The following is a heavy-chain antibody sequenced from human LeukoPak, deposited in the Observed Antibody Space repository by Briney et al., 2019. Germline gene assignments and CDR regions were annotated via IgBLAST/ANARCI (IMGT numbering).Heavy chain of an antibody. CDR2: VSSSSSYI. V-gene: IGHV3-21*01. CDR1: GFTFSSYS. D-gene: IGHD3-22*01. J-gene: IGHJ4*02. Sequence: PGGSLRLSCAASGFTFSSYSMNWVRQAPGKGLEWVSSVSSSSSYIYYADSVKGRFTISRGNAKNSLYLQMNSLRAEDTAVYYCARDPTLYYDSSGYYVRWGQGTLVTVSS. CDR3: ARDPTLYYDSSGYYVR.